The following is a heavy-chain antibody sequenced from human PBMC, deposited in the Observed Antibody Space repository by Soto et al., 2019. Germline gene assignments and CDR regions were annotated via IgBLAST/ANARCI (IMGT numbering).Heavy chain of an antibody. D-gene: IGHD3-10*01. J-gene: IGHJ5*02. V-gene: IGHV4-39*01. CDR1: GGSISSSSYY. CDR3: VRCSGRGVISWFDP. CDR2: IYYSGST. Sequence: QLQLQESGPGLVKPSETLSLTCTVSGGSISSSSYYWGWIRQPPGKGLEWIGSIYYSGSTYYNPSLKSRVTISVDTSKNQFSLKLSSVTAADTAVYYCVRCSGRGVISWFDPWGQGTLVTVSS.